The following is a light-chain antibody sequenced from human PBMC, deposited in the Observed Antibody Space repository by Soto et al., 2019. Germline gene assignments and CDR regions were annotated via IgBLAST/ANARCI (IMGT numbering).Light chain of an antibody. CDR3: QHYNSYGT. V-gene: IGKV3-15*01. Sequence: EAVLTQSPATLSVSPGERATLSCRASQSVSSSYLAWYQQKPGQAPRLLIYGASTRATGIPARFSGSGSGTEFTPTISSLQPDDFATYYCQHYNSYGTFGQGTKVDIK. CDR2: GAS. CDR1: QSVSSSY. J-gene: IGKJ1*01.